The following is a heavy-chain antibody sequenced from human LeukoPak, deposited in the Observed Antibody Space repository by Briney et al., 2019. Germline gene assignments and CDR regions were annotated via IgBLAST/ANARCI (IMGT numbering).Heavy chain of an antibody. Sequence: SETLSLTCTVSGGSISSYYWSWIRQPPGKGPEWVGYIYYSGSTNYNPSLKSRVTISIDTSKNQFSLKLSSMTAADTAVYYCASVTYSGSYYRFDYWGQGTLVTVSS. CDR3: ASVTYSGSYYRFDY. CDR2: IYYSGST. J-gene: IGHJ4*02. CDR1: GGSISSYY. D-gene: IGHD1-26*01. V-gene: IGHV4-59*01.